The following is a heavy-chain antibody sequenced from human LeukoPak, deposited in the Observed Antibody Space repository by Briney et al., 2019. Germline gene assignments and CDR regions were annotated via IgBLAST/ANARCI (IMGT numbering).Heavy chain of an antibody. Sequence: SETLSLTCTDSGGSISSYYWSWIRQPPGKGLEWIGYIYYSGSTNYNPSLKSRVTISVDTSKNQFSLKLSSVTAADTAVYYCASAGIAVAGTNYFDYWGQGTLVTVSS. CDR1: GGSISSYY. D-gene: IGHD6-19*01. CDR2: IYYSGST. V-gene: IGHV4-59*01. CDR3: ASAGIAVAGTNYFDY. J-gene: IGHJ4*02.